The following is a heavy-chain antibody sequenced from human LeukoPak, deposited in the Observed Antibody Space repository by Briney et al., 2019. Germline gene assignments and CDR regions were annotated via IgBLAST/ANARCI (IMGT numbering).Heavy chain of an antibody. CDR1: GGTFSSYA. J-gene: IGHJ5*02. CDR2: FIPIFSKA. Sequence: SGKVSCKAAGGTFSSYAISWVRQAPAQGLEWMGGFIPIFSKANCAQKFQGSVKITADESTSTAYMELSSLKCEDTAVYYCASASSGYRSGWYLVGWFDPWGQGTLVTVSS. D-gene: IGHD6-13*01. V-gene: IGHV1-69*13. CDR3: ASASSGYRSGWYLVGWFDP.